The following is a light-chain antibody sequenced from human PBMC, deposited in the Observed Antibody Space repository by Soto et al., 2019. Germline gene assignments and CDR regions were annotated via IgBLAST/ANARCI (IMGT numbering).Light chain of an antibody. CDR1: QSVTTY. J-gene: IGKJ1*01. CDR2: DVS. V-gene: IGKV3-11*01. Sequence: EILLTQSPDTLSSSPGKRATLSCRASQSVTTYLAWYQQKPGQAPRLLIYDVSNRATGIPARFSGSGSGTDFTLTISSLEPEDVAIYYCQQRSNWPWTFGQGTKV. CDR3: QQRSNWPWT.